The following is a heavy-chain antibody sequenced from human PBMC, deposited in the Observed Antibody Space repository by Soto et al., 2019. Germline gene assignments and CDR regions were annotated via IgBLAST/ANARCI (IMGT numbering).Heavy chain of an antibody. CDR1: GYTLTGLS. CDR3: ATRLLHLGELSSHDAFDI. J-gene: IGHJ3*02. V-gene: IGHV1-24*01. D-gene: IGHD3-16*02. Sequence: GASVKVSCKASGYTLTGLSMHWVRQAPGKGLEWMGGFDPEDGETIYAQKFQGRVTMTEDTSTDTAYMELSSLRSEDTAVYYCATRLLHLGELSSHDAFDIWGQGTMVTVSS. CDR2: FDPEDGET.